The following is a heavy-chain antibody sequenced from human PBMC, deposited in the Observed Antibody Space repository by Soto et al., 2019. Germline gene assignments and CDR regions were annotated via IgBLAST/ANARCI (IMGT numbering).Heavy chain of an antibody. CDR1: GFTFSSYG. Sequence: QVQLVESGGGVVQPGRSLRLSCAASGFTFSSYGMHWVRQAPGKGLEWVAVIWYDGSNKYYADSVKGRFTISRDNSKNTLYLQMNSLRAEDTAVYYCVRTHKVLFDYWGQGTLVTVSS. J-gene: IGHJ4*02. V-gene: IGHV3-33*01. CDR3: VRTHKVLFDY. CDR2: IWYDGSNK. D-gene: IGHD2-15*01.